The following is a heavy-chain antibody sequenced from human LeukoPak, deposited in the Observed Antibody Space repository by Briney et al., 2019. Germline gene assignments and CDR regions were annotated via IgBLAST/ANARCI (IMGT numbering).Heavy chain of an antibody. CDR2: ISSSSSYI. D-gene: IGHD3-10*01. Sequence: PGGSLRLSCAASGFTFGTYSMNWVRQAPGKGLEWVSSISSSSSYIYYADSVKGRFTISRDNAKNSLFLQMSSLRAEDAAVYYCARDAMVRGVPIDYWGQGTLVTVSS. CDR3: ARDAMVRGVPIDY. V-gene: IGHV3-21*01. J-gene: IGHJ4*02. CDR1: GFTFGTYS.